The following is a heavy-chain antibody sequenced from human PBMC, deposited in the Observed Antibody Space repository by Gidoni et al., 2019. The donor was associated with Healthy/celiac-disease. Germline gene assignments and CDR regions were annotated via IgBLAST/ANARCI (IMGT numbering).Heavy chain of an antibody. V-gene: IGHV4-34*01. CDR2: INHSGST. J-gene: IGHJ5*02. CDR1: GGSFSGYY. D-gene: IGHD3-10*01. CDR3: ARKGPGSGSDYRRDSWFDP. Sequence: QVQLQQWGAGLLKPSETLSLTCAVYGGSFSGYYWSWIRQPPGKGLEWIGEINHSGSTNYNPSLKSRVTISVDTSKNQFSLKLSSVTAADTAVYYCARKGPGSGSDYRRDSWFDPWGQGTLVTVSS.